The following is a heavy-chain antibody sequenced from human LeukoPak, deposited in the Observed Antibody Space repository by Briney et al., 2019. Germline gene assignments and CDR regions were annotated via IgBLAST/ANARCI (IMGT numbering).Heavy chain of an antibody. Sequence: GASVKVSCKASGYTFTGYYMHWVRQAPGQGLEWMGWINPNSGGTNYAQKFQGRVTMTRDTSISTAYMELSRLRSDDTAVYYCARDQYSSSWYSFNYYYYMDVWGKGTTVTVSS. J-gene: IGHJ6*03. D-gene: IGHD6-13*01. CDR2: INPNSGGT. CDR1: GYTFTGYY. CDR3: ARDQYSSSWYSFNYYYYMDV. V-gene: IGHV1-2*02.